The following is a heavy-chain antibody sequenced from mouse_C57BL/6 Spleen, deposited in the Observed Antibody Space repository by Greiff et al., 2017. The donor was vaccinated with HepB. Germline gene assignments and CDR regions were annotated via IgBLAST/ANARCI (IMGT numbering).Heavy chain of an antibody. CDR2: IHPNSGST. CDR3: ARRGVYYGNYGAWFAY. V-gene: IGHV1-64*01. Sequence: VQLQQPGAELVKPGASVKLSCKASGYTFTSYWMHWVKQRPGQGLEWIGMIHPNSGSTNYNEKFKSKATLTVDKSSSTAYMQLSSLTSEDSAVYYCARRGVYYGNYGAWFAYWGQGTLVTVSA. CDR1: GYTFTSYW. J-gene: IGHJ3*01. D-gene: IGHD2-1*01.